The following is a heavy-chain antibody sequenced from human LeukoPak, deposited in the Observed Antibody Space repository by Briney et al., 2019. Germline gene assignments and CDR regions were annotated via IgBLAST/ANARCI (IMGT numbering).Heavy chain of an antibody. V-gene: IGHV5-51*01. Sequence: GESLQISCKGSGYRFSNYWIGWVRQMPGKGLEWMGIIYPGDSDTNYSPSFQGQVTLSADKYISTAYLQWNSLKASDTAMYYRARGDMTTLRVDYWGQGTLVTVSS. CDR2: IYPGDSDT. CDR1: GYRFSNYW. D-gene: IGHD4-11*01. J-gene: IGHJ4*02. CDR3: ARGDMTTLRVDY.